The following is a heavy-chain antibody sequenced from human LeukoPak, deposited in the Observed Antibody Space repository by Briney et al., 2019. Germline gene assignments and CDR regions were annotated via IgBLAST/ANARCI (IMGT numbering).Heavy chain of an antibody. CDR3: AKRDAFVI. J-gene: IGHJ3*02. CDR2: ISGSGGST. Sequence: RGSLRVFCAASGFTFSSYVMSWGRQAPGEGLEWVSDISGSGGSTYYADSVKGRFTISRDNSKNTRYLQMNSLRAEDTAVYYCAKRDAFVIWGQGKMVTVSS. V-gene: IGHV3-23*01. CDR1: GFTFSSYV.